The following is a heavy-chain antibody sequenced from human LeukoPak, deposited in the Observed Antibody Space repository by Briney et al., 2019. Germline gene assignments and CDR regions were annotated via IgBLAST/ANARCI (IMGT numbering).Heavy chain of an antibody. V-gene: IGHV6-1*01. Sequence: SQTLSLTCAISGDSVSSNSAAWNWNRQSPSRGLEWLGRTYYRSKWYNDYAVSVKSRITINPDTSKNQFSLQLNSVTPEDTAVYYCARERAYNWNDGTRDYYGMDVWGQGTTVTVSS. CDR1: GDSVSSNSAA. CDR2: TYYRSKWYN. J-gene: IGHJ6*02. D-gene: IGHD1-20*01. CDR3: ARERAYNWNDGTRDYYGMDV.